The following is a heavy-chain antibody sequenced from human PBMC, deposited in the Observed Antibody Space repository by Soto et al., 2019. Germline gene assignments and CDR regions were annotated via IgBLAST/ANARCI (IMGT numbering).Heavy chain of an antibody. D-gene: IGHD2-8*01. J-gene: IGHJ4*02. Sequence: PSETLSLTCTVSGGSISSYYWSWIRQPPGKGLEWIGYIYYSGSTNYNPSLKSRVTISVDTSKNQLSLKLSSVTAADTAVYYCARDRTGYAITIFDYWGQGTLVTVSS. CDR1: GGSISSYY. CDR3: ARDRTGYAITIFDY. V-gene: IGHV4-59*12. CDR2: IYYSGST.